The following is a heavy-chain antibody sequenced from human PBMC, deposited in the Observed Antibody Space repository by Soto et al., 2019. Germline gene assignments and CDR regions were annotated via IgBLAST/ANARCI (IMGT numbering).Heavy chain of an antibody. V-gene: IGHV4-4*07. D-gene: IGHD3-22*01. Sequence: PSGTLSLTCTVSGGSISTYFWSWIRQPAVRGLEWIGRIYTTGSTNYNPSLKSRVTMSLDTSRNQFSLKLRSVTAADTAVYYCAREGGYFDSSGSGVYHYHGVDVWGQGTTVTV. CDR2: IYTTGST. CDR1: GGSISTYF. J-gene: IGHJ6*02. CDR3: AREGGYFDSSGSGVYHYHGVDV.